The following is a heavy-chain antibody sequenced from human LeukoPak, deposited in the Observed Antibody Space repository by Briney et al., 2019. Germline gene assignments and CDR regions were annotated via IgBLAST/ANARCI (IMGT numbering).Heavy chain of an antibody. CDR3: ARDNYDSSGYYFD. J-gene: IGHJ4*02. CDR2: ISSSGSTT. Sequence: GGSLRLSCAASGFTFSSYEMNWVRQAPGKGLEWVSYISSSGSTTHYADSVKGRFTISRDNAKNSLYLQMNSLRAEDTAVYYCARDNYDSSGYYFDWGQGTLVTVSS. D-gene: IGHD3-22*01. CDR1: GFTFSSYE. V-gene: IGHV3-48*03.